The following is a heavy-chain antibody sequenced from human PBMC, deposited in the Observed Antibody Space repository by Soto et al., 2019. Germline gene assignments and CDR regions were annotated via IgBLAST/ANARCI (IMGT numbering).Heavy chain of an antibody. J-gene: IGHJ4*02. D-gene: IGHD1-20*01. CDR3: ARRYGRNFDY. CDR1: GGSISSGGYS. V-gene: IGHV4-31*11. CDR2: IYLSGFT. Sequence: SETLSLTCAVSGGSISSGGYSWSWIRQHPGKGLEWIGYIYLSGFTYSNPSLKSRVSMSIDTSKNQFSLKLSSVTAADTAVYYCARRYGRNFDYWGQGTLVTVSS.